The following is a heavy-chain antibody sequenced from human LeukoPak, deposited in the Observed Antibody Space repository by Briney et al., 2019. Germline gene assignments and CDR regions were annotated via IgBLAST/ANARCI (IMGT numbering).Heavy chain of an antibody. D-gene: IGHD6-19*01. CDR1: GGSISSYY. Sequence: ASETLSLTCTVSGGSISSYYWRWIRQPPGKGLEWIGNIYYSGSTNYNPSLKSRVTISVDTSKNQFSLKLSSVTAADTAVYYCARDFEAAGAGAFDIWGQGTMVTVSS. J-gene: IGHJ3*02. V-gene: IGHV4-59*01. CDR3: ARDFEAAGAGAFDI. CDR2: IYYSGST.